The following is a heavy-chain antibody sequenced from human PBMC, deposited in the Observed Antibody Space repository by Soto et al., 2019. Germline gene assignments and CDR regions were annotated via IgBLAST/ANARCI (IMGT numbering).Heavy chain of an antibody. J-gene: IGHJ4*02. Sequence: EVQLLESGGGLVQPGRSLRLSCAACGFTFSNYGMKWVRQAPGKGLEWVSGIDGIGSSTYYADSVKGRFTISRDNSKNTLFLQMNSLRAEDTALYYCAGGLDYWGQGTLVTVSS. V-gene: IGHV3-23*01. CDR2: IDGIGSST. CDR3: AGGLDY. D-gene: IGHD2-15*01. CDR1: GFTFSNYG.